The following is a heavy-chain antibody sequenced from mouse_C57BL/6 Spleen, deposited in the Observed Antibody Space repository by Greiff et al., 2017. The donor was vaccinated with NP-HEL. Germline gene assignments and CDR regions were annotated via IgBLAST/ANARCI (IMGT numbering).Heavy chain of an antibody. CDR1: GYTFTDYE. Sequence: QVQLKESGAELVRPGASVTLSCKASGYTFTDYEMHWVKQTPVHGLEWIGAIDPETGGTAYNQKFKGKAILTADKSSSTAYMELRSLTSEDSAVYYCTGDDYDRAWFAYWGQGTLVTVSA. CDR3: TGDDYDRAWFAY. V-gene: IGHV1-15*01. D-gene: IGHD2-4*01. CDR2: IDPETGGT. J-gene: IGHJ3*01.